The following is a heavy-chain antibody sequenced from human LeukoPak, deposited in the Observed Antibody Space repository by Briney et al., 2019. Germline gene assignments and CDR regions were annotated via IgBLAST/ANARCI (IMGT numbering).Heavy chain of an antibody. CDR2: IKQDGSEK. V-gene: IGHV3-7*01. D-gene: IGHD3-3*01. Sequence: PGRSLRLSCAGSGFTFSSYAMHWVRQAPGKGLEWVADIKQDGSEKYYVDSVKGRFTISRDNAKNSVDLQMNSLRVEDTAVYYCVRAMEYWGQGTLVTVSS. CDR1: GFTFSSYA. CDR3: VRAMEY. J-gene: IGHJ4*02.